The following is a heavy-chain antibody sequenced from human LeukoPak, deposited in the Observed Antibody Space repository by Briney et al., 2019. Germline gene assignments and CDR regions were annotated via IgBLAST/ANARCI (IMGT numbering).Heavy chain of an antibody. CDR2: ISSSSSYI. V-gene: IGHV3-21*01. Sequence: SGGSLRLSCAASGFTFSIYTMNWVRQAPGKGLEWVSSISSSSSYIYYADSVKGRFTISRDNAKNSLYLQMNSLRAEDTAVYYCARAGSGSYYTDYYYYMDVWGKGTTVTVSS. CDR3: ARAGSGSYYTDYYYYMDV. J-gene: IGHJ6*03. CDR1: GFTFSIYT. D-gene: IGHD3-10*01.